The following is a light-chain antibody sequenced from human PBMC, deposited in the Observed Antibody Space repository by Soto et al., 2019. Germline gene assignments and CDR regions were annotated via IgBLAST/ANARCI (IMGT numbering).Light chain of an antibody. CDR3: SAYSDIDTKV. V-gene: IGLV2-14*03. CDR2: EVN. CDR1: SSDVGAYIY. J-gene: IGLJ1*01. Sequence: QSVLTQPASVSGSPGQSITISCGATSSDVGAYIYVSWYQQFPGKAPKLILYEVNNRPSGVSNRFSGSRSGTTASLTISGLQPEDEADYYCSAYSDIDTKVFGTGTKVTVL.